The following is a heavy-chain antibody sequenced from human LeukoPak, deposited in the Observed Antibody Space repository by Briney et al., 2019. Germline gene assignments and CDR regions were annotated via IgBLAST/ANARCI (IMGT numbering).Heavy chain of an antibody. D-gene: IGHD6-13*01. CDR1: GFTYSSYA. J-gene: IGHJ4*02. V-gene: IGHV3-23*01. CDR3: ARDRDSSSWFPHFDY. Sequence: PGGSLRLSCAASGFTYSSYAMSWVRQAPGKGLEWVSAISGSGGNTFYADSVKGRFTISRDNSKNTLYLQMNSLRAEDTAVYYCARDRDSSSWFPHFDYWGQGTLVTVSS. CDR2: ISGSGGNT.